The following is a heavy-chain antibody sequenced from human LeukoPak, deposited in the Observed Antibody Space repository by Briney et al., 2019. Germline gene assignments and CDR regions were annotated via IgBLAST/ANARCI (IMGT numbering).Heavy chain of an antibody. D-gene: IGHD1-26*01. CDR3: TELVGATRGIDS. CDR1: GFTFTCCG. J-gene: IGHJ4*02. Sequence: GTSLRLSCATSGFTFTCCGMHWVRQAPGKGLEWVGRIKSKTNGGTTDYAAPVKGRFTISRDDSKNTLYLQMNSLKTEDTAMYYCTELVGATRGIDSWGQGTLVTVSS. V-gene: IGHV3-15*01. CDR2: IKSKTNGGTT.